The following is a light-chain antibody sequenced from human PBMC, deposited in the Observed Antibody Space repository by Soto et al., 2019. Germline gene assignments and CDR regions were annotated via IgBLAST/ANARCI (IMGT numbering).Light chain of an antibody. V-gene: IGKV3-20*01. J-gene: IGKJ1*01. CDR1: QSISSSY. CDR3: QQYYSSPWT. CDR2: GAS. Sequence: ESVLTQSPGTLSLSPGERATLSCRASQSISSSYLAWYQQKPGQAPRLLIYGASSRATGTPDRFSGSGSGTDFTLTISRLEPEDFAVYYCQQYYSSPWTFGLGTKVDIK.